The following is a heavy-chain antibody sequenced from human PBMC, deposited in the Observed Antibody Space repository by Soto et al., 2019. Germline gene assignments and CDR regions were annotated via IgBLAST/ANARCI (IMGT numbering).Heavy chain of an antibody. Sequence: SETLSLTCAVYGGSFSGYYWSWIRQPPGKGLEWIGEINHSGSTNYNPSLKSRVTISVDTSKNQFSLKLSSVTAADTAVYYCARGPLRYSSSSGWFDPWGQGTLVTVFS. J-gene: IGHJ5*02. CDR2: INHSGST. CDR1: GGSFSGYY. V-gene: IGHV4-34*01. CDR3: ARGPLRYSSSSGWFDP. D-gene: IGHD6-6*01.